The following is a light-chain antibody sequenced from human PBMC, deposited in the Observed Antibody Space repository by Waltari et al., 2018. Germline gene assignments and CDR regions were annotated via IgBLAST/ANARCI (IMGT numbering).Light chain of an antibody. J-gene: IGKJ4*01. CDR1: QGISSW. CDR3: QQCYKTPVT. V-gene: IGKV1-NL1*01. CDR2: GAS. Sequence: DIQVTQSPSSLSASVGDKVTITCRASQGISSWLAWYQQKPGKAPKLLIYGASNLQSGVPSMFSGSGSGTDYTLTISGLQPEDFAIYYCQQCYKTPVTFGGGTRVEIK.